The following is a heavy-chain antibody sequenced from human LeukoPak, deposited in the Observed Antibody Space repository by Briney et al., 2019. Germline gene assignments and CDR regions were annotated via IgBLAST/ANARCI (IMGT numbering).Heavy chain of an antibody. CDR1: GFTFTTYW. V-gene: IGHV3-7*01. CDR2: IKQDGTEK. Sequence: PGESLRLSCAASGFTFTTYWMSWVRQAPGKGLEWVANIKQDGTEKYYVDSVKGRFTISRDNAKNSLYLQMNSLRVEGTAVYYCAELGITMIGGVWGKGTTVTISS. J-gene: IGHJ6*04. CDR3: AELGITMIGGV. D-gene: IGHD3-10*02.